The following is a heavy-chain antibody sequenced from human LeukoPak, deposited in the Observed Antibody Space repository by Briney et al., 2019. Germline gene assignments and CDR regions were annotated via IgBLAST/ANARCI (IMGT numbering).Heavy chain of an antibody. D-gene: IGHD5-18*01. CDR3: ARGGYGSLTFDY. V-gene: IGHV4-59*01. J-gene: IGHJ4*02. CDR1: GDSISSYY. CDR2: IYYSGTT. Sequence: SETLSLTCTVSGDSISSYYWSWIRQPPGKGLEWIGYIYYSGTTKYNSSLKSRVTISVDTSKNQFSLKLSSVTAADTAVYYCARGGYGSLTFDYWGQGTLVTVSS.